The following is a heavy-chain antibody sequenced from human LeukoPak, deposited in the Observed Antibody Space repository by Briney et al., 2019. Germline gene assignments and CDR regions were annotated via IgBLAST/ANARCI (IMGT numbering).Heavy chain of an antibody. D-gene: IGHD3-3*01. Sequence: ASVKVSCKASGYTFTSYDINWVRQATGQGLEWMGWMNPNSGNTGYAQKFQGRVTMTRNTSISTAYMELSSLRSEDTAVYYCARGYGGIYDFWSGYADLAGRFDPWGQGTLVTVSS. V-gene: IGHV1-8*01. CDR1: GYTFTSYD. CDR2: MNPNSGNT. J-gene: IGHJ5*02. CDR3: ARGYGGIYDFWSGYADLAGRFDP.